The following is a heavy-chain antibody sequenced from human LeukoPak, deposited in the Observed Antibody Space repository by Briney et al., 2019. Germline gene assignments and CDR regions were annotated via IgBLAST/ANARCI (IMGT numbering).Heavy chain of an antibody. D-gene: IGHD6-13*01. CDR2: ISYDGSNK. CDR1: GFTFSSYG. J-gene: IGHJ4*02. Sequence: GGSLRLSCAASGFTFSSYGMHWVRQAPGKGLEWVAVISYDGSNKYYADSVKGRFTISRDNSKNTLYLQMNSLRAEDTAVYYCAFGYSSSWCTGYWGQGTLVTVSS. V-gene: IGHV3-30*03. CDR3: AFGYSSSWCTGY.